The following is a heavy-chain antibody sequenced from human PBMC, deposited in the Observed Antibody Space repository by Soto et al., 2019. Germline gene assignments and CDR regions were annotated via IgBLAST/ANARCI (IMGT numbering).Heavy chain of an antibody. CDR2: IKQDGSEK. CDR1: GFTFSSYW. Sequence: EVQLVESGGGLVQPGGSLRLSCAASGFTFSSYWMSWVRQAPGKGLEWVANIKQDGSEKYYVDSVKGRFTISRDNAKNSLYLQMNSLRAEDTAVXYXARXXXYXXXYGDYWGQGTLVTVSS. CDR3: ARXXXYXXXYGDY. D-gene: IGHD1-7*01. J-gene: IGHJ4*02. V-gene: IGHV3-7*01.